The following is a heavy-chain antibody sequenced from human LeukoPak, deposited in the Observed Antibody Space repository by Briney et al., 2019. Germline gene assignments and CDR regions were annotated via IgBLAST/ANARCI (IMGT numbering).Heavy chain of an antibody. V-gene: IGHV1-3*01. CDR2: INAGNGNT. CDR3: ASWERWYDAFDI. D-gene: IGHD4-23*01. J-gene: IGHJ3*02. CDR1: GYTFTSYA. Sequence: ASVKVSCKASGYTFTSYAMHWVRQAPGQRLEWMGWINAGNGNTKYSQKFQGRVTITRDTSASTAYMELSSLRSEDTAVYYCASWERWYDAFDIWGQGTMVTVSS.